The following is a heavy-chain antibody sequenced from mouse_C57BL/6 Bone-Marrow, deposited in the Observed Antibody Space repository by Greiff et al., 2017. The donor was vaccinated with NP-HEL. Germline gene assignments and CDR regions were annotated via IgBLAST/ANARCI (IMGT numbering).Heavy chain of an antibody. CDR1: GYTFTSYW. Sequence: QVQLQQPGAELVKPGASVKLSCKASGYTFTSYWMQWVKQRPGQGLEWIGEIDPSDSYTNYNQKFKGKATLTVDTSSSTAYMQLSSLTSEDSAVYYCARGYSFDYLGQGTTLTVSS. V-gene: IGHV1-50*01. J-gene: IGHJ2*01. CDR2: IDPSDSYT. CDR3: ARGYSFDY.